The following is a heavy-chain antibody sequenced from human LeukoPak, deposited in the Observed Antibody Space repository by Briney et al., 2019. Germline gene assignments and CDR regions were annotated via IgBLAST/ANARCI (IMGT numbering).Heavy chain of an antibody. D-gene: IGHD3-16*02. CDR1: GVSITNPFYS. CDR3: ARHYRREDWFDP. J-gene: IGHJ5*02. V-gene: IGHV4-39*01. Sequence: SETLSLTCTVTGVSITNPFYSWAWIRQPPGKGKEWFGSIHSSGNTYYNPSLKSRVTISVDTSKDQFSLKLTSVTATDTAMYYRARHYRREDWFDPWGQGTLVTVSS. CDR2: IHSSGNT.